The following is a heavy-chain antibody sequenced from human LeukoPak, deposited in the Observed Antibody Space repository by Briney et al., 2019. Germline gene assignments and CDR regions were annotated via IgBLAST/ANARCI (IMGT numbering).Heavy chain of an antibody. Sequence: GASVKVSCKASGYTFTRYSIHWVRQAPGQGLEWMGWINTDTGNPTYAQGFTGRFVFSLDTSVSTAYLQISSLKAEDTAVFYCARGSGDYKGSYYSDYWGQGTLVTVSS. CDR3: ARGSGDYKGSYYSDY. J-gene: IGHJ4*02. D-gene: IGHD4-17*01. CDR1: GYTFTRYS. V-gene: IGHV7-4-1*02. CDR2: INTDTGNP.